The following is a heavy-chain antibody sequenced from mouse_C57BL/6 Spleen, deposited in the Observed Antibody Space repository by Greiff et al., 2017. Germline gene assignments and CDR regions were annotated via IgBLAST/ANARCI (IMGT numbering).Heavy chain of an antibody. Sequence: EVKLVESGGGLVQPGGSLKLSCAASGFTFSDYGMAWVRQAPRKGPEWVAFISNLAYSIYYADTVTGRFTISRENAKNTLYLGMSSRRSEDTAMYYCARAEAGGKYFDYWGQGTTLTVSS. D-gene: IGHD2-1*01. J-gene: IGHJ2*01. V-gene: IGHV5-15*01. CDR1: GFTFSDYG. CDR3: ARAEAGGKYFDY. CDR2: ISNLAYSI.